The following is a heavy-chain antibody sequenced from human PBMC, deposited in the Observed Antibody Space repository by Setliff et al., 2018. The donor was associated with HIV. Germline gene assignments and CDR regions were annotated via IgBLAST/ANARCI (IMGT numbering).Heavy chain of an antibody. V-gene: IGHV4-34*01. Sequence: SETLSLTCAVSGGSFSGYFWSWIRQAPGKGPEWIGEINHSGTTNYSPSLKSRVSISIDTSKNKFALQMTSVTAADTAVYYCARTGEYYYDHWYFDVWGRGTLVTVS. CDR2: INHSGTT. CDR3: ARTGEYYYDHWYFDV. D-gene: IGHD3-22*01. J-gene: IGHJ2*01. CDR1: GGSFSGYF.